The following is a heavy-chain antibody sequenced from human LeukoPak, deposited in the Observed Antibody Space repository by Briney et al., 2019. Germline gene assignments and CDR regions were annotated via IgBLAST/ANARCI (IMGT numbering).Heavy chain of an antibody. CDR2: ISSRDSTI. V-gene: IGHV3-48*03. Sequence: GGSLRLSCAASGFTFSSYEMNWVRQAPGKGLEWVSYISSRDSTIYYADSVKGRFTISKDNAKNSLYLQMNSLRAEDTAVYYCARRYCSSSSCTLDYWGQGTLVTVSS. J-gene: IGHJ4*02. D-gene: IGHD2-2*01. CDR1: GFTFSSYE. CDR3: ARRYCSSSSCTLDY.